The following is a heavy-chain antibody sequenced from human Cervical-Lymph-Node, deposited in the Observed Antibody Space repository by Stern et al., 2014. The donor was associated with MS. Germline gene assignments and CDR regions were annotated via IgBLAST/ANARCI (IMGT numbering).Heavy chain of an antibody. V-gene: IGHV1-69*01. CDR3: ARFSG. J-gene: IGHJ4*02. Sequence: DQLVESGAELKKPGSSVKVSCKVSGGSFSNFTISWVRQAPGQGLEWMGEIIPLFGIRTYAEKFQGRATITADESTSTAYMELRSLAAEGGGGYFCARFSGWGQGTLVTVSS. CDR1: GGSFSNFT. D-gene: IGHD2-8*02. CDR2: IIPLFGIR.